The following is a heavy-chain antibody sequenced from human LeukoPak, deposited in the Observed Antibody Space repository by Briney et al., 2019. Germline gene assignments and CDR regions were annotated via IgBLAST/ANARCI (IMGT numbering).Heavy chain of an antibody. D-gene: IGHD1-26*01. J-gene: IGHJ4*02. CDR1: GGTFSSYA. CDR3: ARPSGSYHTFDY. V-gene: IGHV1-69*06. Sequence: ASVKVSCKASGGTFSSYAISWVRQAPGQGLEWMGGIIPIFGTANYAQKFQGRVTITADKSTSTAYMELSSLRSEDTAVYYCARPSGSYHTFDYWGQGTLVTVSS. CDR2: IIPIFGTA.